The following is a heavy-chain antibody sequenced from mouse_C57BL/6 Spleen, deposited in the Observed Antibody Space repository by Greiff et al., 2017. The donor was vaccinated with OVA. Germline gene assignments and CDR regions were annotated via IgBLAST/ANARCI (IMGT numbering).Heavy chain of an antibody. CDR2: INPGSGGT. J-gene: IGHJ4*01. CDR3: ARMGDYETMDY. D-gene: IGHD2-4*01. Sequence: QVQLQQSGAELVRPGTSVKVSCKASGYAFTNYLIEWVKQRPGQGLEWIGVINPGSGGTNYNEKFKGKATLTADKSSSTAYMQLSSLTSEDSAVYFCARMGDYETMDYWGQGTSVTVSS. V-gene: IGHV1-54*01. CDR1: GYAFTNYL.